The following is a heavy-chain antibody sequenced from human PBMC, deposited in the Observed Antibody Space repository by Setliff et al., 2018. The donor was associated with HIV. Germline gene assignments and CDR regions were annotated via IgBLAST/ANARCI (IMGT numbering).Heavy chain of an antibody. V-gene: IGHV3-23*01. J-gene: IGHJ4*02. Sequence: GGSLRLSCAGSGFTVNSGAMNWVRQAPGKGLEWVSTVGCWGTCTYFADSVKGRFTISADTSKNTLYLQMTRLSAEDTAVYYCAKTMYSSRWSGFDYWGQGTPVTVSS. CDR1: GFTVNSGA. D-gene: IGHD6-13*01. CDR3: AKTMYSSRWSGFDY. CDR2: VGCWGTCT.